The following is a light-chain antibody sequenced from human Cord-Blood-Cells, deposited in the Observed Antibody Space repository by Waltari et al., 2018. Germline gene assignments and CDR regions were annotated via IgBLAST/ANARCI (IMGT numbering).Light chain of an antibody. Sequence: QSALTQPASGSGSPGQSITISCTGTSSDVGGYNYVSCYQQHPGNAPKLMIYDVSKRPSVVSNRFSGSKAGNTASLTISGLQAEDEADYYCSSYTSSSTWVFGTGTKVTVL. CDR2: DVS. J-gene: IGLJ1*01. V-gene: IGLV2-14*01. CDR3: SSYTSSSTWV. CDR1: SSDVGGYNY.